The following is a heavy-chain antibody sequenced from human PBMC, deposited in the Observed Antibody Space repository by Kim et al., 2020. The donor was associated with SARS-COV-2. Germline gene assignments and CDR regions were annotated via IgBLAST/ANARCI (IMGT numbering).Heavy chain of an antibody. CDR1: GYTFTSYY. D-gene: IGHD3-22*01. Sequence: ASVKVSCKASGYTFTSYYMHWVRQAPGQGLEWMGIINPSGGSTSYAQKFQGRVTMTRDTSTSTVYMELSSLRSEDTAVYYCARDSSGYLRGTDFDYWGQGTLVTVSS. CDR3: ARDSSGYLRGTDFDY. J-gene: IGHJ4*02. CDR2: INPSGGST. V-gene: IGHV1-46*01.